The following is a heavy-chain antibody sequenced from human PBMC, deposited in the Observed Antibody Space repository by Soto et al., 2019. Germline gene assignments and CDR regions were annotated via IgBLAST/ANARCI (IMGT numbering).Heavy chain of an antibody. CDR3: AKVRSTVVTLGVYYGMDV. CDR2: ISGSGGST. V-gene: IGHV3-23*04. CDR1: GFTFSSYA. J-gene: IGHJ6*02. D-gene: IGHD4-17*01. Sequence: EVQLVESGGGLVQPGGSLRLSCAASGFTFSSYAMSWVRQAPGKGLEWVSAISGSGGSTYYADSVKGRFTISRDNSKNTLYLQMNSLRAEDTAVYYCAKVRSTVVTLGVYYGMDVWGQGTTVTVSS.